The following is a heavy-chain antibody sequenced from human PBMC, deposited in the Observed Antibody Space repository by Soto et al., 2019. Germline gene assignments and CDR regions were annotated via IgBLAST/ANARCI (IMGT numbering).Heavy chain of an antibody. Sequence: GGSLRLSCAASGFTFSSYAMSWVRQAPGKGLEWVSAISGSGGSTYYADSVKGRFTISRDNSMNTLYLQMNSLRAEDTAVCYCAKNKGEMATIFDFWGQGTLVTVSS. CDR1: GFTFSSYA. CDR2: ISGSGGST. CDR3: AKNKGEMATIFDF. V-gene: IGHV3-23*01. D-gene: IGHD5-12*01. J-gene: IGHJ4*02.